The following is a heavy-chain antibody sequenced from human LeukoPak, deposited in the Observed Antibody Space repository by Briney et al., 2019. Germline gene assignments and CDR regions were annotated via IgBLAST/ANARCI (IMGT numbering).Heavy chain of an antibody. Sequence: PGGSLRLSCAASGFTFSSYSMSWVRQAPGKGPEWVSAITYSGEYTDYADSVKGRFTISRDNSKNTLYLQMSSLRADDTAVYFCAKRSSGTSGYFDSWGQGTLVTVSS. D-gene: IGHD6-25*01. CDR1: GFTFSSYS. J-gene: IGHJ4*02. CDR2: ITYSGEYT. CDR3: AKRSSGTSGYFDS. V-gene: IGHV3-23*01.